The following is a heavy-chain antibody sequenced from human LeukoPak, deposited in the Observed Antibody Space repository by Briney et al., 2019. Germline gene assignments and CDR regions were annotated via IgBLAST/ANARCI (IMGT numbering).Heavy chain of an antibody. V-gene: IGHV1-18*01. CDR1: GYTFTSYG. Sequence: ASVKVSCKASGYTFTSYGISWVRQAPGQGLEWMGWISAYNGNTNYAQKLQGRVTMTTDTSTGTAYMELRSLRSDDTAVYYCARGVHYYDSSGLSDYWGQGTLVTVSS. D-gene: IGHD3-22*01. CDR3: ARGVHYYDSSGLSDY. J-gene: IGHJ4*02. CDR2: ISAYNGNT.